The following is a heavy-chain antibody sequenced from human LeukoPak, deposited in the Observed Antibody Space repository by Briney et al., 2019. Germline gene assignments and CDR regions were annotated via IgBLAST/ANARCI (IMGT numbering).Heavy chain of an antibody. Sequence: GGSLRLSCAASGFTFSDYNMRWIRQAPGKGLEWVSSISRSGSTKYYADSVKGRFTISRDNAKNSLFLQMNSLRAEDTAVYYCARASRRDGFDIWGQGTMVTVSS. CDR2: ISRSGSTK. D-gene: IGHD5-24*01. CDR1: GFTFSDYN. CDR3: ARASRRDGFDI. J-gene: IGHJ3*02. V-gene: IGHV3-11*01.